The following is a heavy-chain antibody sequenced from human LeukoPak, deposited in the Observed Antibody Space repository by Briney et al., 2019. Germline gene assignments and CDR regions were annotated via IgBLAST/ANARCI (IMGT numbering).Heavy chain of an antibody. D-gene: IGHD4-17*01. V-gene: IGHV4-59*08. CDR1: GGSISSYY. J-gene: IGHJ4*02. Sequence: SETLSLTCTVSGGSISSYYWSWVRQPPGKGLEWIGDIYYSGSTTYNPSPKSRVVISVDTFKNQFSLKLSSVTAADTGVYYCAGPAFLNPRVTTKGSIDYWGRGTLATVAS. CDR2: IYYSGST. CDR3: AGPAFLNPRVTTKGSIDY.